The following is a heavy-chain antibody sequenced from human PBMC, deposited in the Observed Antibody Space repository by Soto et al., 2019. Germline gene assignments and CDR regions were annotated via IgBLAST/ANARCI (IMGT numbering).Heavy chain of an antibody. J-gene: IGHJ3*02. CDR3: ARDFSLNRLRANAFDI. V-gene: IGHV6-1*01. CDR1: GDSVSSNSAA. D-gene: IGHD3-3*01. CDR2: TYYRSKWYN. Sequence: PSQTLSLTCAISGDSVSSNSAAWNWIRQSPSRGLEWLGRTYYRSKWYNDYAVSVKSRITINPDTSKNQFSLQLNSVTPEDTAVYYCARDFSLNRLRANAFDIWGQGTMVTVSS.